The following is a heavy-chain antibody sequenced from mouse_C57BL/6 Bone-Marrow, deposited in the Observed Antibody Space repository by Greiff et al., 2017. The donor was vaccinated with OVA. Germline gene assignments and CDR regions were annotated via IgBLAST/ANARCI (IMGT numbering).Heavy chain of an antibody. D-gene: IGHD1-1*01. CDR1: GFTFSDYG. CDR2: LSNLAYSI. J-gene: IGHJ4*01. V-gene: IGHV5-15*01. CDR3: ARHDYGSSYAMDY. Sequence: EVQGVESGGGLVQPGGSLKLSCAASGFTFSDYGMAWVRQAPRKGPEWVAFLSNLAYSIYYADTVTGRFTISRENAKNTLYLEMSSLRSEDTAMYYCARHDYGSSYAMDYWGQGTSVTVSS.